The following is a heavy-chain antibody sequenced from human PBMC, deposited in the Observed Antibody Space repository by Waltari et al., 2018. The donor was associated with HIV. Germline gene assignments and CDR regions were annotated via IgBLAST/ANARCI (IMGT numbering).Heavy chain of an antibody. D-gene: IGHD3-16*01. V-gene: IGHV3-7*01. CDR2: INTDGMKK. J-gene: IGHJ5*02. CDR1: GFTFSDFW. Sequence: EVQLVESGGGLVQPGGSLRLSCAASGFTFSDFWMSWGSQAPGKGLGLVETINTDGMKKYSVDSVKSRFTISRDNAKNALYLQMSSLRFEDTALYYCARVMGLNGLDPWGQGTQVSVSS. CDR3: ARVMGLNGLDP.